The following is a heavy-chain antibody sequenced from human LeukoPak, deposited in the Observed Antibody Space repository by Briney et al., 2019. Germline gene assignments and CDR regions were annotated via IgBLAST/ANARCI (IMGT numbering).Heavy chain of an antibody. D-gene: IGHD2-21*02. J-gene: IGHJ1*01. V-gene: IGHV3-23*01. CDR1: RFTFSRYD. CDR2: ISGSVTGT. Sequence: SLRLSSAASRFTFSRYDIHWVRQAAGPGLEWFSSISGSVTGTYYADSVTCRFTISRDDSSPTLYLPLNSLMCPHPALPCSSKRAAVTGLYFHPWGQGTLVTVSS. CDR3: SKRAAVTGLYFHP.